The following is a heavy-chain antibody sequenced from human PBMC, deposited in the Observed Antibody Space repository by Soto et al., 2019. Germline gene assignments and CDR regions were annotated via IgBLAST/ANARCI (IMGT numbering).Heavy chain of an antibody. Sequence: PSETLSLTCTVSGGPMISYYWIWVRQPTGKGLECIGYTYYSGSTNYNPSLKSRVTISVDTSKNQFSLKLSSVTAADTAVYYCARVHSSGWRYGGDYFDYWGQGTLVTVSS. J-gene: IGHJ4*02. CDR3: ARVHSSGWRYGGDYFDY. CDR2: TYYSGST. V-gene: IGHV4-59*01. D-gene: IGHD6-19*01. CDR1: GGPMISYY.